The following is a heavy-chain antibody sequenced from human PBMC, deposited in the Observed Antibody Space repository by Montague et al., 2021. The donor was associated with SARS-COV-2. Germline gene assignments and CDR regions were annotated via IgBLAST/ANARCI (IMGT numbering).Heavy chain of an antibody. CDR1: GFTFSSFS. V-gene: IGHV3-21*01. CDR2: ISSESTYI. Sequence: SLRLSCAASGFTFSSFSMNWVRQAPGKRLEWVASISSESTYILYAESVGGRFTVSRDNAQNLLFLQMNSLRAEDTALYYCARFGTSKFYSSGVDVWGQGTTVTVSS. CDR3: ARFGTSKFYSSGVDV. J-gene: IGHJ6*02. D-gene: IGHD3-10*01.